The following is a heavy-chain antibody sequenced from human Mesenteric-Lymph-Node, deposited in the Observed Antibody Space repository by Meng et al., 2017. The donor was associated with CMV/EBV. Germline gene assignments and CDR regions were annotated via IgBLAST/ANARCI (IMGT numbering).Heavy chain of an antibody. CDR2: ISGSGVTT. CDR3: AKDDLDFWSGYYTAHFDY. Sequence: GESLKISCAASGFTFTSYAMSRVRQAPGKGLEWVSGISGSGVTTYYADSVKGRFTISRDNSKNTMYLQMNSLRAEDTAVYYCAKDDLDFWSGYYTAHFDYWGQGTMVTVSS. V-gene: IGHV3-23*01. CDR1: GFTFTSYA. J-gene: IGHJ4*02. D-gene: IGHD3-3*01.